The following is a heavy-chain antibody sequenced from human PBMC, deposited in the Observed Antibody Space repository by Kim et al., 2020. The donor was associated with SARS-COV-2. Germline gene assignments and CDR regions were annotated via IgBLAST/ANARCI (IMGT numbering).Heavy chain of an antibody. J-gene: IGHJ6*02. Sequence: SVKVSCKASGGTFSSYAISWVRQAPGQGLEWMGGIIPIFGTANYAQKFQGRVTITADESTSTAYMELSSLRSEDTAVYYCAREDGYHSKPYYYGMDVWGQGTTVTVSS. CDR1: GGTFSSYA. CDR2: IIPIFGTA. V-gene: IGHV1-69*13. CDR3: AREDGYHSKPYYYGMDV. D-gene: IGHD4-4*01.